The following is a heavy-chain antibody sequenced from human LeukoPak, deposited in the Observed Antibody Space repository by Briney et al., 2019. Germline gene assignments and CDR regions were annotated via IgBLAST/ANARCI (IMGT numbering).Heavy chain of an antibody. CDR2: INPNSGGT. CDR3: ARPMGDYYDSSGRYNWFDH. V-gene: IGHV1-2*06. J-gene: IGHJ5*02. CDR1: GYTFTGYY. Sequence: ASVKVSCKASGYTFTGYYMHWVRQAPGQGLEWMGRINPNSGGTNYARKFQGRVTMTRDTSISTAYMELSRLRPDDTAVYYCARPMGDYYDSSGRYNWFDHWGQGTLVTVSS. D-gene: IGHD3-22*01.